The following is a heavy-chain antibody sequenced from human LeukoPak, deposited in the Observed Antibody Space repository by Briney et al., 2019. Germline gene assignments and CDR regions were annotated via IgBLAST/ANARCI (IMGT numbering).Heavy chain of an antibody. J-gene: IGHJ6*02. CDR3: AREKVVIAATHFYGMDV. V-gene: IGHV6-1*01. CDR2: AYYRSKWYN. Sequence: SQTLSLTCAISGDRVSTNNAAWSWIRQSPSRGLEWLGRAYYRSKWYNYYAGSVKSRIIFNPDISKDQFSLQLNSVTPEDTAVYYCAREKVVIAATHFYGMDVWGQGTTVTVSS. D-gene: IGHD2-15*01. CDR1: GDRVSTNNAA.